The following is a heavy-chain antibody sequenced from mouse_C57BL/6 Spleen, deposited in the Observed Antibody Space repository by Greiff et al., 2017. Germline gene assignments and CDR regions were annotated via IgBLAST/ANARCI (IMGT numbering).Heavy chain of an antibody. CDR2: IDPSDSYT. Sequence: QVQLQQPGAELVKPGASVKLSCKASGYTFTSYWLQWVKQRPGPGLEWIGEIDPSDSYTNYNQKFKGKATLTVDTSSSTAYMQLSSLTSEDSAVYYCARRGDYWGQGTTLTVSS. CDR1: GYTFTSYW. V-gene: IGHV1-50*01. J-gene: IGHJ2*01. CDR3: ARRGDY.